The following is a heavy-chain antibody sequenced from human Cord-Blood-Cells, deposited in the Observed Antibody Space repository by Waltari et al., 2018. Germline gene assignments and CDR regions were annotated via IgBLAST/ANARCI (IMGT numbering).Heavy chain of an antibody. D-gene: IGHD3-10*01. V-gene: IGHV5-51*01. J-gene: IGHJ4*02. CDR2: IYPGDADT. Sequence: EVQLVQSGAEVKKPGESLKISCKGSGYSFTSYWIGWVRQLPGKGLEWMGLIYPGDADTRYSPSFQGQVTSSADKTISTAYLQWSSLKASDTAMYYCARHYYGSGSYYNFDYWGQGTLVTVSS. CDR3: ARHYYGSGSYYNFDY. CDR1: GYSFTSYW.